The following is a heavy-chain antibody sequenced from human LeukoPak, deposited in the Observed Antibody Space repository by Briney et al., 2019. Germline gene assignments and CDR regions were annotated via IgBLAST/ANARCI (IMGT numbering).Heavy chain of an antibody. CDR2: INAGKVNT. J-gene: IGHJ5*02. D-gene: IGHD3-10*01. CDR3: ARGEVITMVRGVIGSNWFDL. Sequence: ASVKVSCKASGYIFTRYAMYWVRQAPEQGLEWMGWINAGKVNTKYSQKFQGRVTITRDTSASTAYMELSSLRSEDTAVYYCARGEVITMVRGVIGSNWFDLWGQGTLVIVSS. V-gene: IGHV1-3*01. CDR1: GYIFTRYA.